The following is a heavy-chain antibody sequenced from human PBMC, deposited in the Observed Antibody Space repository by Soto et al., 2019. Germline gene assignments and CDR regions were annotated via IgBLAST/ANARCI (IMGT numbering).Heavy chain of an antibody. CDR3: ARGDGSGSPWKDYGMDV. J-gene: IGHJ6*02. Sequence: SETLSLTCTVSGGSISSGDYYWSWIRQPPGKGLEWIGYIYYSGSTYYNPSLKSRVTISVDTSKNQFSLKLSSVTAADTAVYYCARGDGSGSPWKDYGMDVWGQVTTVTVSS. V-gene: IGHV4-30-4*01. CDR1: GGSISSGDYY. D-gene: IGHD3-10*01. CDR2: IYYSGST.